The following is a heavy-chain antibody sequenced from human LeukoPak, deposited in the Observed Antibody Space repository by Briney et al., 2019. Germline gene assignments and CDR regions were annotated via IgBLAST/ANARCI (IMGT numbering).Heavy chain of an antibody. CDR3: AREVLYSGSSLFDY. D-gene: IGHD1-26*01. CDR2: ISAYNGNT. Sequence: ASVKVSCKASGYTFTSYGISWVRQAPGQGPEWMGWISAYNGNTNYAQKLQGRVTMTTDTSTSTAYMELRSLRSDDTAVYYCAREVLYSGSSLFDYWGQGTLVTVSS. V-gene: IGHV1-18*01. CDR1: GYTFTSYG. J-gene: IGHJ4*02.